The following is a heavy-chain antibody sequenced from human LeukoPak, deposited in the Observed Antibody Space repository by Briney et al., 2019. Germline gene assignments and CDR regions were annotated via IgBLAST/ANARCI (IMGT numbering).Heavy chain of an antibody. CDR1: GGPFGGYY. CDR2: INHSGST. V-gene: IGHV4-34*01. D-gene: IGHD3-10*02. CDR3: ARGKHRYVRGYYNGMDV. Sequence: SETLSLTCAVYGGPFGGYYWSWIRQPPGKGLEWIGEINHSGSTNYNPSLKSRVTISVDTSKNQFSLKLSSVTAADTAVYYCARGKHRYVRGYYNGMDVGGQGTTVTVSS. J-gene: IGHJ6*02.